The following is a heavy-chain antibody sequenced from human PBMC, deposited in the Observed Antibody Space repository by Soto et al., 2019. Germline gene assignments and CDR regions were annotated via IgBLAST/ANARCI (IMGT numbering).Heavy chain of an antibody. J-gene: IGHJ6*02. CDR3: ARDSDCHSTSCFFPPHV. CDR2: ISGGGSYT. CDR1: GFTFSDEN. D-gene: IGHD2-2*01. Sequence: GGSLRLSCSASGFTFSDENMSWVRQVPGKGLEWVSGISGGGSYTFYADSVQGRFSISRDNPKNSLFLEMNSLRVEDTAVYYCARDSDCHSTSCFFPPHVWGQGTTVTVSS. V-gene: IGHV3-11*06.